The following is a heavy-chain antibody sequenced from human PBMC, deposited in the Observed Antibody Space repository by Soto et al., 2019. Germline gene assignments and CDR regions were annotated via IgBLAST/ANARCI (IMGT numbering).Heavy chain of an antibody. V-gene: IGHV3-23*05. CDR2: IGSDGTAI. Sequence: EVQLLESGGWLVQPGGSLRLSCAASGFTFSSYAMSWVRQAPGKGLEGVSAIGSDGTAIQYADSVKGRFTISKDNSKDTLYLQMNSLRAEDTDVYYCAKPGLTVPGTRYFDRWGQGTLVTVSS. D-gene: IGHD6-19*01. J-gene: IGHJ4*02. CDR1: GFTFSSYA. CDR3: AKPGLTVPGTRYFDR.